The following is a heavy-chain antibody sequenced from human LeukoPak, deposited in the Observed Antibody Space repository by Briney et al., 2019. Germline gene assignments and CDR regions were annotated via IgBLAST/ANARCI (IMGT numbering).Heavy chain of an antibody. CDR2: IYTSGST. J-gene: IGHJ4*02. V-gene: IGHV4-61*02. D-gene: IGHD2-2*01. Sequence: PSQTLSLTCTVSGGSISSGSYYWSWIRQPAGKGLECIVRIYTSGSTNYNPSLKSRVTIAVDTSKNQFSLKLSSVTAADTAVYYCARGAIVVVPAAYFDYWGQGTLVTVSS. CDR3: ARGAIVVVPAAYFDY. CDR1: GGSISSGSYY.